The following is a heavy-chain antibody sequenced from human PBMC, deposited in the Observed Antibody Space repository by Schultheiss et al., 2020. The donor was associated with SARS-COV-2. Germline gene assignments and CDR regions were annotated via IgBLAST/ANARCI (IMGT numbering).Heavy chain of an antibody. Sequence: SETLSLTCTVSGGSISSYYWSWIRQPPGKGLEWIGYIYYSGSTNYNPSLKSRVTISVDTSENQFSLKLRSVTAADTAVYYSARHHAPERVVATIPTYYFAYWGQGTLVTVSS. J-gene: IGHJ4*02. D-gene: IGHD5-12*01. V-gene: IGHV4-59*08. CDR2: IYYSGST. CDR3: ARHHAPERVVATIPTYYFAY. CDR1: GGSISSYY.